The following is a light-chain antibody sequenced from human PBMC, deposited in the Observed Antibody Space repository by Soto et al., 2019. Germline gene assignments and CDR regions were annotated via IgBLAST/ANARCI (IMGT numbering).Light chain of an antibody. Sequence: MVLKHAPGPLSFSPGERATLSCRASQSVSSTYLAWYQQKPGQAPRLLIYGASTRATGIPARFSGSGSGTEFTLTISSLQSEDFALYYCHQYNSWPPGTFGQGTKVDI. CDR3: HQYNSWPPGT. CDR1: QSVSSTY. CDR2: GAS. J-gene: IGKJ2*01. V-gene: IGKV3-15*01.